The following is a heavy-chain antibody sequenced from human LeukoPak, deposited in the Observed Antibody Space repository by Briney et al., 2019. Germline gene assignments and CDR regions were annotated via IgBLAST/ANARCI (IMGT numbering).Heavy chain of an antibody. CDR1: GFTFSSYA. V-gene: IGHV3-7*01. J-gene: IGHJ3*02. D-gene: IGHD5-12*01. CDR2: INPDGSRI. CDR3: ARDSGYNAFDI. Sequence: SGGSLRLSCAASGFTFSSYAMSWVRQAPGKGLDWLGNINPDGSRINYVDSVKGRFTFSRDNAKNSLFLQMNSLRAEDTAVFYCARDSGYNAFDIWGQGTMVTVSS.